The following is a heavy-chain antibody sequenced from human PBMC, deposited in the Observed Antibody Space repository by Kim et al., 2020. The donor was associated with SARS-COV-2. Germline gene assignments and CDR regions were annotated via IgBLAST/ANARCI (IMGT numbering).Heavy chain of an antibody. Sequence: GGSLRLSCAVSGFTFSRYWMTWLRQAPRRGLEWVANINHDGSQDYYVDSVKGRFTFSRDNAKNSVYLQMNRLRAEDTAVYYCARGLSYGFDIWGQGTMVTVSS. CDR1: GFTFSRYW. V-gene: IGHV3-7*01. CDR3: ARGLSYGFDI. CDR2: INHDGSQD. J-gene: IGHJ3*02. D-gene: IGHD3-16*01.